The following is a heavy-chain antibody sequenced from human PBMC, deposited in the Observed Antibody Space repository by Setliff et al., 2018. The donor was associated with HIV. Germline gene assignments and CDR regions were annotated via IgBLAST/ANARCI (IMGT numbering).Heavy chain of an antibody. CDR1: GHTFTNVD. CDR2: MNPNTGVS. V-gene: IGHV1-8*01. J-gene: IGHJ4*02. CDR3: ASGCLIGGSGPCRNFEF. Sequence: ASVKVSCKASGHTFTNVDIHWLRRATGQGLEWMGWMNPNTGVSGYALKFQARLTMTKDTSTSTVYMELSSLKSDDTAVYYCASGCLIGGSGPCRNFEFWGQGTLVTVSS. D-gene: IGHD3-9*01.